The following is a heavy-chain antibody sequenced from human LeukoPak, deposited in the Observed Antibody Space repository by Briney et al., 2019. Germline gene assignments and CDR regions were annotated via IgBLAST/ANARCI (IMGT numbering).Heavy chain of an antibody. V-gene: IGHV4-4*02. CDR3: ARYYYGSGNYYYYGMDV. CDR2: VNLQGST. Sequence: SETLSLTCGVSGGSITSTNYWTWVRQPPGKGLEWIGEVNLQGSTNYNPSLMGRVAISVDMSENHISLQLTSVTAADTAVYYCARYYYGSGNYYYYGMDVWGQGTTVTVSS. CDR1: GGSITSTNY. D-gene: IGHD3-10*01. J-gene: IGHJ6*02.